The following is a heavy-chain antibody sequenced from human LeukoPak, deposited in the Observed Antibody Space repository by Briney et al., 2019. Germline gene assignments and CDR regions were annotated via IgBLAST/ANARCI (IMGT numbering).Heavy chain of an antibody. V-gene: IGHV3-23*01. Sequence: GGSLRLSCAASGFTFSSYAMSWVRQAPGKGLEWVSASGSGDSTYYADSVKGRFTISRDNSKNTLYLQMNSLRAEDTAVYYCAKVVVVAATRGPFDYWGQGTLVTVSS. CDR3: AKVVVVAATRGPFDY. D-gene: IGHD2-15*01. CDR2: SGSGDST. J-gene: IGHJ4*02. CDR1: GFTFSSYA.